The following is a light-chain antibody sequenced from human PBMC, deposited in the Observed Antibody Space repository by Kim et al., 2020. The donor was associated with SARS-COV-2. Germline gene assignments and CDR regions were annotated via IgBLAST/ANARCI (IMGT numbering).Light chain of an antibody. CDR1: QDINYY. J-gene: IGKJ5*01. Sequence: DIQMTQSPSSLSASVGDRVTITCRASQDINYYLAWFQQKPGKAPKSLIYGASSLQSGVASRFSGSGSGTDFTLTISSLQPEDFATYFCQQYKTYPLTFGQGTRLEIK. CDR3: QQYKTYPLT. V-gene: IGKV1-16*01. CDR2: GAS.